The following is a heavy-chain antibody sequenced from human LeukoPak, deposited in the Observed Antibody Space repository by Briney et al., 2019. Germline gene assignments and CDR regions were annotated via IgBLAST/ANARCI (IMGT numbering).Heavy chain of an antibody. CDR1: GYTFASYA. J-gene: IGHJ4*02. V-gene: IGHV1-3*01. CDR3: ARALGIVHSRPFDY. CDR2: ILAGNGNT. D-gene: IGHD2/OR15-2a*01. Sequence: ASVKVTCKASGYTFASYAIHRVRQTPGQRLEWMGWILAGNGNTKYSQRFQGRVTITRDTSARTAYMELSSLKSEDTAVYYCARALGIVHSRPFDYWGQGTLVTVSS.